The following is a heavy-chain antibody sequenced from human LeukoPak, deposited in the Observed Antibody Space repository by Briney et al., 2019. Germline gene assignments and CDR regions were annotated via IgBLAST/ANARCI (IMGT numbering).Heavy chain of an antibody. CDR3: ASRIVGTPDYFDY. Sequence: GSLRLSCAASGFTFSSYSMNWVRQAPGKGLEWVANIMQDGNDKYYVDSVKGRFTISRDNAKNSLYLQLNSLRVEDTAVYYCASRIVGTPDYFDYWGQGTLVTVSS. V-gene: IGHV3-7*01. J-gene: IGHJ4*02. D-gene: IGHD1-26*01. CDR1: GFTFSSYS. CDR2: IMQDGNDK.